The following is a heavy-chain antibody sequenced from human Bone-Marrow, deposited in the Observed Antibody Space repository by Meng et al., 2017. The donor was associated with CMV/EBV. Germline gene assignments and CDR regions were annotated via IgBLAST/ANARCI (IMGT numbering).Heavy chain of an antibody. J-gene: IGHJ4*02. CDR1: GGTFSSYA. CDR2: IIPIFGTA. D-gene: IGHD3-16*01. CDR3: TRPWAGGDTGTDY. V-gene: IGHV1-69*05. Sequence: SVKVSCKASGGTFSSYAISWVRQAPGQGLEWMGGIIPIFGTANYAQKFQGRVTITTDESTSTAYMELSSLRSEDTAVYYCTRPWAGGDTGTDYWVQGTLVTVSS.